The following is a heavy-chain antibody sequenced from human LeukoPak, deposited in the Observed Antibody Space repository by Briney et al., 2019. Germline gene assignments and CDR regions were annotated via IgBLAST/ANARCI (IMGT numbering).Heavy chain of an antibody. D-gene: IGHD3-10*01. Sequence: ASVKVSCKASGYTFTGYYMHWVRQAPGQGLEWMGRINPNSGGTNYAQKFQGRVTMTRDTSISTAYMELSRLRSDDTAVYYCARGNNYGTGSYYYYYMDVWGQGTLVTVSS. J-gene: IGHJ6*03. V-gene: IGHV1-2*06. CDR3: ARGNNYGTGSYYYYYMDV. CDR2: INPNSGGT. CDR1: GYTFTGYY.